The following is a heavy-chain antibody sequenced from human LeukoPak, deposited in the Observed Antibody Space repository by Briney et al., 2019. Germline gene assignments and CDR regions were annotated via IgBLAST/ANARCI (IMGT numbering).Heavy chain of an antibody. CDR2: IRYDGSNK. J-gene: IGHJ6*03. V-gene: IGHV3-30*02. CDR1: GFTFSSYG. CDR3: ATGEAYYYYYYMDV. D-gene: IGHD1-26*01. Sequence: PGGSLRLSCAASGFTFSSYGMHWVRQAPGKGLEWVAFIRYDGSNKYYADSVKGRFTISRDNSKNTLYMQMNSLRAEDTAVYYCATGEAYYYYYYMDVWGKGTTVTVSS.